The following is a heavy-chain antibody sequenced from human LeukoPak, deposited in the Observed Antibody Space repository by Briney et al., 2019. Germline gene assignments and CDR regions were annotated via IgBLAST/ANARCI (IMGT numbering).Heavy chain of an antibody. CDR2: IYYSGST. Sequence: SETLSLTCTVSGGSISSYYWSWIRQPPGKGLEWIGYIYYSGSTNYNPSLKSRVTISVDTSKNQFSLKLSSVTAADTAVYYCVRPYYDILTGYQYYFDYWGQGTLVTVSS. V-gene: IGHV4-59*01. CDR3: VRPYYDILTGYQYYFDY. J-gene: IGHJ4*02. D-gene: IGHD3-9*01. CDR1: GGSISSYY.